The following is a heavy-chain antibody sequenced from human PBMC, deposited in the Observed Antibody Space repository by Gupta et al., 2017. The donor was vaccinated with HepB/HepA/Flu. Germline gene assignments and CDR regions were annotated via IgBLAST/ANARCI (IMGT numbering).Heavy chain of an antibody. V-gene: IGHV3-9*03. CDR3: VKDSLSSSWSLFDR. CDR1: GFNFDDFA. Sequence: EVQLVESGGGLVQPGRSLRLSCAASGFNFDDFAMHWVRQAPGKGLEWVSGITWNSETLAYADSVKGRVTMSRDNAKNSLYLQMNNLRAEDMALYYCVKDSLSSSWSLFDRWGQGTLVTVSS. CDR2: ITWNSETL. J-gene: IGHJ5*02. D-gene: IGHD6-13*01.